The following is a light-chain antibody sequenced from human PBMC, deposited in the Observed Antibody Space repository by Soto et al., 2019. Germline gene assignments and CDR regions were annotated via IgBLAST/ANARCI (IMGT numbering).Light chain of an antibody. J-gene: IGKJ1*01. CDR1: QSVATSQ. CDR3: QQFASSPRT. V-gene: IGKV3-20*01. Sequence: EIVLTQSPATLSLSPGERATLFCRASQSVATSQLAWYQQKPGQAPRLLIGASSRATGVPDRFIASGSGTDFTLTISGLEPEDFAVYYCQQFASSPRTFGRGTKVDIK. CDR2: GAS.